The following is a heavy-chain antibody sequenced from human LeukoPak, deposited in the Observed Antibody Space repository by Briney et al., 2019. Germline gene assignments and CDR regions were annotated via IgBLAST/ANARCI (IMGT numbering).Heavy chain of an antibody. J-gene: IGHJ5*02. Sequence: SETLSLTCAVYGGSFSGYYWSWIRQPPGKGLEWIGEINHSGSTNYNPSLKSRVTISVDTSKNQFSLKLSSVTAADTAVYYCAREAAVPWGWSSQFNWFDPWGQGTLVTVSS. D-gene: IGHD5-24*01. CDR1: GGSFSGYY. V-gene: IGHV4-34*01. CDR3: AREAAVPWGWSSQFNWFDP. CDR2: INHSGST.